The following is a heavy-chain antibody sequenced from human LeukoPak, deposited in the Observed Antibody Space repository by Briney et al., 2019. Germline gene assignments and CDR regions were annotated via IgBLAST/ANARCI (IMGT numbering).Heavy chain of an antibody. V-gene: IGHV3-30*04. D-gene: IGHD5-18*01. Sequence: GGSLRLSCAASGFTFSSYAMHWVRQAPGKGLEWVAVISYDGSNKYYADSVKGRFTISRDNSKNTLYLQMNSLRAEDTAVYYCARDRPGYSYGPDYWGQGTLVTVSS. CDR1: GFTFSSYA. CDR2: ISYDGSNK. CDR3: ARDRPGYSYGPDY. J-gene: IGHJ4*02.